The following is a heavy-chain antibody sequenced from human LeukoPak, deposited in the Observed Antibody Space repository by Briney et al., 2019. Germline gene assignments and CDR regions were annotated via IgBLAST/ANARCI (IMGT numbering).Heavy chain of an antibody. Sequence: ETGGSLRLACAASGFTFSSSAMSWVRQAPGKGLEWVSAISGSGGSTYYADSVKGRFTICRDNSKNTLYLQMNSLRAEDTAVYYCAKVRWFGELLMLFDYWGQGTLVTVSS. J-gene: IGHJ4*02. CDR1: GFTFSSSA. CDR3: AKVRWFGELLMLFDY. D-gene: IGHD3-10*01. CDR2: ISGSGGST. V-gene: IGHV3-23*01.